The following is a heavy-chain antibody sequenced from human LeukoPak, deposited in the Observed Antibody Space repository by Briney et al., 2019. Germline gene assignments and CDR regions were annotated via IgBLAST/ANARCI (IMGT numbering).Heavy chain of an antibody. V-gene: IGHV3-53*01. CDR2: IYSGGST. D-gene: IGHD6-19*01. J-gene: IGHJ6*02. CDR3: ARDQTGYSSGWSSGPYGMDV. Sequence: GGSLRLSCAASGFTVSSSYMGWVRQAPGKGLEWVSVIYSGGSTYYADSVKGRFTISRDNSKNTLYLQMNSLRAEDTAVYYCARDQTGYSSGWSSGPYGMDVWGQGTTVTVSS. CDR1: GFTVSSSY.